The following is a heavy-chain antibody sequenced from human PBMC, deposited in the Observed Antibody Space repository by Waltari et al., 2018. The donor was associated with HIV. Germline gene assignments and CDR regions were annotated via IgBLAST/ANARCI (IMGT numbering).Heavy chain of an antibody. Sequence: VQMVESGGGSIKSGGALGISCAASGFSVSNPWVEWVRPGPGKGVVWLGLINSDGSTREYADAVKGRFVISRDNARNTVYLQVNSLRVEDTAVYYCARASHYFEFSTFDGDYYFDLWGRGTRVAVSS. V-gene: IGHV3-74*01. CDR1: GFSVSNPW. J-gene: IGHJ4*02. D-gene: IGHD3-9*01. CDR3: ARASHYFEFSTFDGDYYFDL. CDR2: INSDGSTR.